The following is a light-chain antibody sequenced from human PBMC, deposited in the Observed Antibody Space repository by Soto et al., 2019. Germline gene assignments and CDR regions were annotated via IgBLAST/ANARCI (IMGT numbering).Light chain of an antibody. V-gene: IGLV2-14*01. CDR1: ISDVGGYDY. CDR2: DVS. J-gene: IGLJ1*01. CDR3: SSYTTSSTDV. Sequence: QSALTQPASVSGSPGQSSTISCTGTISDVGGYDYVSWYQQHPGKAPKLMIYDVSNRPSGVPNRFSGSKSGNTASLTISGLQADDEADYYCSSYTTSSTDVFGTGTKVTVL.